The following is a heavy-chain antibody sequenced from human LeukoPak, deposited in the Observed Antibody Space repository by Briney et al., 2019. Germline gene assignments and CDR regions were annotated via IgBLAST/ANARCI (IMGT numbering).Heavy chain of an antibody. D-gene: IGHD6-19*01. CDR3: ARRLWDTSGWYFDY. Sequence: SETLSLTCTVSGGSISGFYWSWIRQPPGKGLEWIGYVHYSGSTTYNPSLKSRVTISLDTSENQFSLKLSSVTAADTAVYYCARRLWDTSGWYFDYWGQGRLVAVSS. CDR1: GGSISGFY. V-gene: IGHV4-59*12. CDR2: VHYSGST. J-gene: IGHJ4*02.